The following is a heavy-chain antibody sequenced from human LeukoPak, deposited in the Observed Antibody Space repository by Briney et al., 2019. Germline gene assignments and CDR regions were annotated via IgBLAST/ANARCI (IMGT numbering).Heavy chain of an antibody. J-gene: IGHJ4*02. D-gene: IGHD4-23*01. CDR2: IYHSAST. Sequence: IGYIYHSASTNYNPSLKSRVTISVDTSKTQFSLKLSSVTAADTAVYYCARQAGGTSGPFDYWGQGTXV. CDR3: ARQAGGTSGPFDY. V-gene: IGHV4-59*08.